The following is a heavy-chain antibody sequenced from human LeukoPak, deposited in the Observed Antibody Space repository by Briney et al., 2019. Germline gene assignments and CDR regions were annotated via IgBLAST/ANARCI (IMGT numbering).Heavy chain of an antibody. CDR2: IRYDGSVK. Sequence: GGSLRLSCAASGFTFSTYGMHWVRQAPGRGLEWVAFIRYDGSVKYYADSVKGRFTISRDNSKNTLFLQMNSLRTEDTSLYYCAKDQGEAVVPRRFDYWGQGTLDTVSS. CDR1: GFTFSTYG. V-gene: IGHV3-30*02. CDR3: AKDQGEAVVPRRFDY. J-gene: IGHJ4*02. D-gene: IGHD2-2*01.